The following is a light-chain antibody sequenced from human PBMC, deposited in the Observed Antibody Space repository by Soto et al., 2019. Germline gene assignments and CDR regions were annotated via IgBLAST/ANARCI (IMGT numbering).Light chain of an antibody. V-gene: IGKV3-15*01. Sequence: EIVMTQSPATLSVSPGERATLSCRASQSVSSTLAWYQHKLGQAPRLLIYGVSTRDTGIPARFSGSGSGTEFTLTISGLQSEDFAVYYCQQYNKWPLTFGGGTKVEIK. CDR3: QQYNKWPLT. CDR1: QSVSST. CDR2: GVS. J-gene: IGKJ4*01.